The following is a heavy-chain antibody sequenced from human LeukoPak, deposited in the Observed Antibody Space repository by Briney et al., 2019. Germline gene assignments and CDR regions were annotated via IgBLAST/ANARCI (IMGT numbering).Heavy chain of an antibody. Sequence: PGGSLRLSCAASGFTLSSYEMNWVRQAPGKGLEWGSYISSSGSTIYYADSVKGRFTISRDNAKNSLYLQMNSLRAEDTAVYYCASVKWIAVAAFDYWGQGTLVTVSS. CDR3: ASVKWIAVAAFDY. D-gene: IGHD6-19*01. CDR2: ISSSGSTI. CDR1: GFTLSSYE. V-gene: IGHV3-48*03. J-gene: IGHJ4*02.